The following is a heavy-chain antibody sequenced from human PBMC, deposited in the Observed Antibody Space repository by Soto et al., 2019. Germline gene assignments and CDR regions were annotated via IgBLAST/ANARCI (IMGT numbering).Heavy chain of an antibody. D-gene: IGHD3-10*01. J-gene: IGHJ3*01. CDR2: IIPIFGTA. Sequence: QVQLVQSGAEVKKPGSSVKVSCKASGGTFSSYAISWVRQAPGQGLEWMGGIIPIFGTANYAQKFQGRVTITAVESTSTAWMELSSLRSEDTAVYYCAREREMYYYGSGSYYKPFKAFDLWGQETMVTVSS. V-gene: IGHV1-69*01. CDR1: GGTFSSYA. CDR3: AREREMYYYGSGSYYKPFKAFDL.